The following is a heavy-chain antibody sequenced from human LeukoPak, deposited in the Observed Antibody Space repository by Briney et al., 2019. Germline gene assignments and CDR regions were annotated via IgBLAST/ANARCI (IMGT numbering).Heavy chain of an antibody. CDR3: ARGGGSSWYNFDY. CDR2: ITSSSSNI. V-gene: IGHV3-21*01. Sequence: GGSLRLSCAASGFTFSSYSMNWVRQAPGKGLEWVSSITSSSSNIYYADSVKGRFTISRDNAKNSLYLQMYSLRAEDTAVYYCARGGGSSWYNFDYWGQGTLVTVSS. J-gene: IGHJ4*02. D-gene: IGHD6-13*01. CDR1: GFTFSSYS.